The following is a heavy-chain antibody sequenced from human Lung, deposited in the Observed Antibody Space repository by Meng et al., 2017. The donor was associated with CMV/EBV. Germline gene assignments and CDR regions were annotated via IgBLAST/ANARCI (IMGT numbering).Heavy chain of an antibody. CDR3: ARGGNFDP. CDR2: ISTNTGTP. CDR1: GYTFSTYT. V-gene: IGHV7-4-1*02. D-gene: IGHD2/OR15-2a*01. Sequence: VQLWKSGSELKKPGASVKVSCKASGYTFSTYTINWVRQAHGRGLEWMGWISTNTGTPTYTQGFTGRFVFSLDTSVSTAYLQISSLKAEDTAVYYCARGGNFDPWGQGTLVTVSS. J-gene: IGHJ5*02.